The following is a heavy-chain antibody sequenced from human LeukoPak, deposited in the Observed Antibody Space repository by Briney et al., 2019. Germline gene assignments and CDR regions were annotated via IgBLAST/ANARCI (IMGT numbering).Heavy chain of an antibody. V-gene: IGHV4-34*01. CDR1: GGSISSYY. J-gene: IGHJ4*02. CDR2: INHRGST. D-gene: IGHD3-22*01. CDR3: ATRGGNYYDSSGYFGY. Sequence: SETLSLTCTVSGGSISSYYWSWIRQPPGKGLEWIGEINHRGSTNYNPSLKSRVTISVDTSKNQFSLELNSVTAADTAVYYCATRGGNYYDSSGYFGYWARGTLVTVSS.